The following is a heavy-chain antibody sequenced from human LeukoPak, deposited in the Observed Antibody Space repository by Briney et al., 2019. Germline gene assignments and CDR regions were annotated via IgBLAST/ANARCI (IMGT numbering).Heavy chain of an antibody. CDR1: GFTFGSYG. Sequence: GGSLRLSCAASGFTFGSYGMSWVRQAPGKGLEWVSFITPNADRTSYADSVEGRFTISRDNPRNTLYMQMNSLRDEDTALYYCAIMYGYYDGSGYWDQWGQGTLVTVSS. D-gene: IGHD3-22*01. CDR3: AIMYGYYDGSGYWDQ. J-gene: IGHJ1*01. CDR2: ITPNADRT. V-gene: IGHV3-23*01.